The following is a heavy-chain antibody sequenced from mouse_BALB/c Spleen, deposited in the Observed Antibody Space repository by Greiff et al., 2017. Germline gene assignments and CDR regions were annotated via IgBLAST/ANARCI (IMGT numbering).Heavy chain of an antibody. CDR2: ISSGGSYT. V-gene: IGHV5-6-4*01. CDR1: GFTFSSYT. J-gene: IGHJ4*01. Sequence: EVKLVESGGGLVKPGGSLKLSCAASGFTFSSYTMSWVRQTPEKRLEWVATISSGGSYTYYPDSVKGRFTISRDNAKNTLYLQMSSLKSEDTAMYYCTRDLRYDAEAYWGQGTSVTVSS. D-gene: IGHD2-14*01. CDR3: TRDLRYDAEAY.